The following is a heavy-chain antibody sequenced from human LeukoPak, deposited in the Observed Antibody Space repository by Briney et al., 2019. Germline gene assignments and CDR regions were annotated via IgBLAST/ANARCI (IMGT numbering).Heavy chain of an antibody. D-gene: IGHD5-18*01. CDR3: ARHSRLWYNYYFDY. CDR1: GWSFSGYA. Sequence: SETLSLSCAVSGWSFSGYAMSWVRQPPGKGLEWIGEINHSGSTNYNPSLKSRVTISVHTSNHQVSVQRTTVTAADTAGNDCARHSRLWYNYYFDYWVQGTLVTVSS. J-gene: IGHJ4*02. V-gene: IGHV4-34*01. CDR2: INHSGST.